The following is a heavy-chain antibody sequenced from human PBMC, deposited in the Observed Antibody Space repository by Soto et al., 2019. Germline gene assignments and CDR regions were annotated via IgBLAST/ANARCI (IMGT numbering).Heavy chain of an antibody. Sequence: GGSLRLSCAASGFTFNTYGMHWVRQAPGKGLEWVAVIWYDGSNKYYADSVKGRFTISRDNSKNTLYLQMNSLRAEDTAVYYCARDRGQIDFYDSSGPIDYWGQGTLVTVSS. CDR1: GFTFNTYG. J-gene: IGHJ4*02. CDR2: IWYDGSNK. CDR3: ARDRGQIDFYDSSGPIDY. V-gene: IGHV3-33*08. D-gene: IGHD3-22*01.